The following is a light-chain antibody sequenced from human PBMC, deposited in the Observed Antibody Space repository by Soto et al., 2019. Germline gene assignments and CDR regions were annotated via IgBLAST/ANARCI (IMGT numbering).Light chain of an antibody. Sequence: IQLTQSPSSLSASVGDRVTINCGASQVVRSYLAWYQQKPGQAPKLLIYGASTLQSGVPSRFSGSGSGTDFTLTISNLQPEDFATYYCQQLNSYPSITFGPGTTVDVK. CDR2: GAS. CDR3: QQLNSYPSIT. CDR1: QVVRSY. J-gene: IGKJ3*01. V-gene: IGKV1-9*01.